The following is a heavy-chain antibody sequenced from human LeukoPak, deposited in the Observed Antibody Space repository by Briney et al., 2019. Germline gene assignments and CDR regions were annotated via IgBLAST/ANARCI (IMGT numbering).Heavy chain of an antibody. J-gene: IGHJ4*02. D-gene: IGHD6-13*01. Sequence: PGGTLRLSCAASGFTFSSYGMSWVRQAPGKGLEWVGRIKSKTDGGTTDYAAPVKGRFTISRDDSKNTLYLQMNSLKTEDTAVYYCTTAWSSSWPFDYWGQGTLVTVSS. CDR1: GFTFSSYG. CDR3: TTAWSSSWPFDY. V-gene: IGHV3-15*01. CDR2: IKSKTDGGTT.